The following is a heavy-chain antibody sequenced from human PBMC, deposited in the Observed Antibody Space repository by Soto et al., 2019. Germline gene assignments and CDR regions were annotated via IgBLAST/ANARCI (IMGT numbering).Heavy chain of an antibody. D-gene: IGHD5-12*01. CDR1: GGSFSVYY. Sequence: SDTLSLTCAVYGGSFSVYYWGWIRQPPGEGLEWIGEINHRGSTNYNPSLKSRATISVDTSKNQFSLKLSSVTAADTAVYYCTKGGDRGYVDWGQGTLVTVSS. CDR3: TKGGDRGYVD. J-gene: IGHJ4*02. CDR2: INHRGST. V-gene: IGHV4-34*01.